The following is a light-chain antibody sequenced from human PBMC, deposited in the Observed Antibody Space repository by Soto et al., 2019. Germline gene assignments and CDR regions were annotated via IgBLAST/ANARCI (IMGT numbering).Light chain of an antibody. J-gene: IGKJ1*01. CDR2: DAS. Sequence: EIMLTQSPGTLSLSPGARATLSCRASQSVYSSYLAWYQQRPGQAPRLLFYDASIRATGIPDRFSGSGSGTDFSLTISRLEPEDFAVYYCHQYGSSPWTFGQGTKVDIK. CDR3: HQYGSSPWT. CDR1: QSVYSSY. V-gene: IGKV3-20*01.